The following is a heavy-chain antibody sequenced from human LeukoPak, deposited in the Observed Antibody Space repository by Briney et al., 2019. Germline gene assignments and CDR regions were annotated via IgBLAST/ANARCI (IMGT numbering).Heavy chain of an antibody. D-gene: IGHD1-26*01. CDR3: ARAPARGSYYPRAFDI. Sequence: PGGSLRLSCAASGYTFSSYWMSWVRQAPGKGLEWVANIKQDGSEKYYVDSVKGRFTISRDNAKNSLYLQMNSLRAEDTAVYYCARAPARGSYYPRAFDIWGQGTMVTVSS. CDR1: GYTFSSYW. J-gene: IGHJ3*02. V-gene: IGHV3-7*01. CDR2: IKQDGSEK.